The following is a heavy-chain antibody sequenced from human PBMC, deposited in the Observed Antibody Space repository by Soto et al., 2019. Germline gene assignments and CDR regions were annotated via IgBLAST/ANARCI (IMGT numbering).Heavy chain of an antibody. D-gene: IGHD3-22*01. V-gene: IGHV2-5*02. Sequence: SGPTLVNPTQTLTLTCTFSGFSLSTTGAGVGWIRQPPGKALEWLALIYWDDDKRYSPSLKTRLTITKDTSKNQVVLTMTNMEPVDTATYYCARSFYDSSGYFLLFDYWGQGTLVTVSS. CDR3: ARSFYDSSGYFLLFDY. CDR2: IYWDDDK. J-gene: IGHJ4*02. CDR1: GFSLSTTGAG.